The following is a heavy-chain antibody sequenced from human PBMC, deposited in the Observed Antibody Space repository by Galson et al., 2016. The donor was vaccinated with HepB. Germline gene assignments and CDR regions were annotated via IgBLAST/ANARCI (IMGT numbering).Heavy chain of an antibody. J-gene: IGHJ4*02. CDR2: LGGSSPHT. CDR1: GFTFGSAS. Sequence: SLRLSCAGSGFTFGSASLHWVRQAPGKGVKWVASLGGSSPHTYHAGSVKGRFTISRDTSKNTLFLQMDSLTADDSAIYFCAKGQWGTFFKPFESWGPGTLVTVSS. V-gene: IGHV3-23*01. CDR3: AKGQWGTFFKPFES. D-gene: IGHD1-26*01.